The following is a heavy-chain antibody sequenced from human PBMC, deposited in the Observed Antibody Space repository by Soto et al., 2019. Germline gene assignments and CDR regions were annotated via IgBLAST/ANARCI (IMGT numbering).Heavy chain of an antibody. CDR1: GGSISSYY. CDR3: ARFTYYDFWSGYNWFDP. D-gene: IGHD3-3*01. CDR2: IYYSGST. J-gene: IGHJ5*02. Sequence: SETLSLTCTVSGGSISSYYWSWIRQPPGMGLEWIGYIYYSGSTNYNPSLKSRVTISVDTSKNQFSLKLSSVTAADTAVYYCARFTYYDFWSGYNWFDPWGQGTRATVSS. V-gene: IGHV4-59*01.